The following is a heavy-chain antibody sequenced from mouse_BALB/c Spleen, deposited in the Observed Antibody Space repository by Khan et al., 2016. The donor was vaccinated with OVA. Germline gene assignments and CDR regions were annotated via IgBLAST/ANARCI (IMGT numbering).Heavy chain of an antibody. CDR2: ISSDGDYT. CDR1: GFTFSTYA. Sequence: EVELVESGGGLVKPGGSLKLFCAASGFTFSTYAMSWVRQTPEKRLEWVATISSDGDYTYFPDNVTGRFTISRDNAKHTLCLQMTSLRSEDTAMYYCARTPYGNFAYWGQGTLVTVSA. V-gene: IGHV5-9-3*01. D-gene: IGHD2-1*01. J-gene: IGHJ3*01. CDR3: ARTPYGNFAY.